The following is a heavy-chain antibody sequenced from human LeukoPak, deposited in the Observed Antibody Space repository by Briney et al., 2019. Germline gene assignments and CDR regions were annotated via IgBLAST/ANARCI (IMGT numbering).Heavy chain of an antibody. D-gene: IGHD4-17*01. Sequence: SVKVSCKASGGTFSSYAISWVRQAPGQGLEWMGGIIPIFGTANYAQKFQGRVTITTDESTSTAYMELSSLRSEDTAVYYCARVGGPWGDYIDYWGQGTLVTVSS. V-gene: IGHV1-69*05. J-gene: IGHJ4*02. CDR3: ARVGGPWGDYIDY. CDR1: GGTFSSYA. CDR2: IIPIFGTA.